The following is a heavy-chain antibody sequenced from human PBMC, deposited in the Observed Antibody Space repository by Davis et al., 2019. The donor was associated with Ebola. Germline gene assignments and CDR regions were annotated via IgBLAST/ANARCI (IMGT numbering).Heavy chain of an antibody. CDR2: ISSSSSTI. J-gene: IGHJ4*02. D-gene: IGHD6-13*01. CDR3: ARGHSSSWYSY. V-gene: IGHV3-48*01. CDR1: GFTFSSYS. Sequence: PGGSLRLSCAASGFTFSSYSMNWVRQAPGKGLEWVSYISSSSSTIYYADSVKGRFTISRDNSKNTLYLQMNSLRAEDTAVYYCARGHSSSWYSYWGQGTLVTVSS.